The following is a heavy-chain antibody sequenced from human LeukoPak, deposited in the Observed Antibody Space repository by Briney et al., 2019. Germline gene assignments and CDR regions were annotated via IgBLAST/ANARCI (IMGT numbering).Heavy chain of an antibody. CDR1: GGSISSYY. J-gene: IGHJ4*02. CDR3: ARRSYSASYYLDS. Sequence: PSETLSLTCTVSGGSISSYYWSWIRQPPGKGLEWIGYIYYSGGPKYNPSLKSRVTISVDTSKNQFSLKLSSVTAADTAVYYCARRSYSASYYLDSWAQGTLVTVSS. CDR2: IYYSGGP. D-gene: IGHD1-26*01. V-gene: IGHV4-59*01.